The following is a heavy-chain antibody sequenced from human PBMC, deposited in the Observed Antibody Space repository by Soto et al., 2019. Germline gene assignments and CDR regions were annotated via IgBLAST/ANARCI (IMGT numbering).Heavy chain of an antibody. Sequence: GGSLRLSCAASGFTFSNAWMSWVRQAPGKGLEWVGRIKSKTDGGRTDYAAPVKGRFTISRHNSKNTLYLQMNSLKTEDTAVYYCTTDLWFGESTCYFDLWGRGTLVTVSS. D-gene: IGHD3-10*01. V-gene: IGHV3-15*01. CDR1: GFTFSNAW. CDR2: IKSKTDGGRT. CDR3: TTDLWFGESTCYFDL. J-gene: IGHJ2*01.